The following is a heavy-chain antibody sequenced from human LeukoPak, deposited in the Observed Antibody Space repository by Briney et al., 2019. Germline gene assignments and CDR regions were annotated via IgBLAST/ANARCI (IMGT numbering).Heavy chain of an antibody. J-gene: IGHJ4*02. D-gene: IGHD3-22*01. CDR2: MNPNSGNT. V-gene: IGHV1-8*03. Sequence: ASVKVSCKASGYTFTSYDINWVRQATGQGREWMGWMNPNSGNTGYAQKFQGRVTITRNTSISTAYMELSSLRSEDTAVYYCARGQTHTMIVDNWGQGTLVTVSS. CDR1: GYTFTSYD. CDR3: ARGQTHTMIVDN.